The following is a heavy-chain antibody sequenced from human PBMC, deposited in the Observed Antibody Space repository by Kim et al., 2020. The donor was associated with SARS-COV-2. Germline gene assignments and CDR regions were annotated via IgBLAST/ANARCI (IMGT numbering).Heavy chain of an antibody. D-gene: IGHD3-10*01. CDR3: ARLFTYYYGSGSYWPNWYFDL. Sequence: SETLSLTCTVSGGSISSSSDYWGWIRQPPGKGLEWIGSISYSGSTYYNPSLKSRVTISVDTSKNQFSLKLSSVTAADTAVYYCARLFTYYYGSGSYWPNWYFDLWGRGTLVTVSS. CDR1: GGSISSSSDY. CDR2: ISYSGST. J-gene: IGHJ2*01. V-gene: IGHV4-39*07.